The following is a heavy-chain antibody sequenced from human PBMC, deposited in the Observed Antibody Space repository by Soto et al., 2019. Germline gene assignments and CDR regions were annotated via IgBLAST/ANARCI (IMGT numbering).Heavy chain of an antibody. V-gene: IGHV3-23*01. CDR2: ITGSAGTT. CDR3: AKCMQAYWNYDAHHI. CDR1: GFTFINYS. Sequence: GSVRRSCAAAGFTFINYSMTWVLQGPWKGLEWVAHITGSAGTTYYADSVKGRFTISRDTSRNTVYLQMNSLRAEDTALYYCAKCMQAYWNYDAHHIWGQGTMVTVSS. J-gene: IGHJ3*02. D-gene: IGHD2-8*01.